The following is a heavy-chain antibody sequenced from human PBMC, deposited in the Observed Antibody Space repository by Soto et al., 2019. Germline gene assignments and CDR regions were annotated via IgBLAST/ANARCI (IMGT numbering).Heavy chain of an antibody. CDR3: AKEEEMSVGYGMDV. Sequence: EVQLVESGGGLVQPGGSLRLSCAASGFTFHNYAMSWVRQAPGKGLEWVSGISGSGTSTYYADSVYGRFTISRDNSINTLYLQMNSLRAEDTAVYYCAKEEEMSVGYGMDVWGQGTTVTVSS. CDR1: GFTFHNYA. D-gene: IGHD3-10*01. J-gene: IGHJ6*02. CDR2: ISGSGTST. V-gene: IGHV3-23*04.